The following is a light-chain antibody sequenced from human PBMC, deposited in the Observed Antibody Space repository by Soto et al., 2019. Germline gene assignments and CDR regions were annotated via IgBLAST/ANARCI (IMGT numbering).Light chain of an antibody. CDR2: DAS. CDR3: QQRSNWPPIT. CDR1: QSVSSY. Sequence: EIVLTQSPATLSLSPGXRAPLSRRASQSVSSYLAWYQQKPGQAPRLLIYDASNRATGIPARFSGSGSGTDFTLTISSLEPEDAAVYYCQQRSNWPPITFGQGTRLEI. J-gene: IGKJ5*01. V-gene: IGKV3-11*01.